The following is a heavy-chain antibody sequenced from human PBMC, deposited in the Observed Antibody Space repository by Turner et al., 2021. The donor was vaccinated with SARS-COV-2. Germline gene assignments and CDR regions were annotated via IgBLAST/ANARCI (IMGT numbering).Heavy chain of an antibody. D-gene: IGHD2-2*02. CDR3: ARSIVVVPAAISY. Sequence: QVQLVQSGAKVKKPGASVKVSCKASGYTFTGYYMHWVRQAPGQGLEWMGWINPNSGGTNYAQKFQGRVTMTRDMSISTAYMELSRLRSDDTAVYYCARSIVVVPAAISYWGQGTLVTVSS. J-gene: IGHJ4*02. V-gene: IGHV1-2*02. CDR1: GYTFTGYY. CDR2: INPNSGGT.